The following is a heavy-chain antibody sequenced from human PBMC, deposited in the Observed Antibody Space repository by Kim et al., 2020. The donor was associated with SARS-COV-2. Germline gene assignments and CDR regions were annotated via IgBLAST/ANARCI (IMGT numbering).Heavy chain of an antibody. CDR1: GGTFSSYA. J-gene: IGHJ6*02. Sequence: SVKVSCKASGGTFSSYAISWVRQAPGQGLEWMGRIIPILGIANYAQKFQGRVTITADKSTSTAYMELSSLRSEDTAVYYCARADGDYEVWGLYYYGMDVWGQGTTVTVSS. CDR3: ARADGDYEVWGLYYYGMDV. V-gene: IGHV1-69*04. D-gene: IGHD4-17*01. CDR2: IIPILGIA.